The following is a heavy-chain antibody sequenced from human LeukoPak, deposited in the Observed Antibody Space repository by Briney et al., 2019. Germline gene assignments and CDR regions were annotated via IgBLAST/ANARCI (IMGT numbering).Heavy chain of an antibody. V-gene: IGHV1-69*06. Sequence: SVKVSCKASGGTFSSYAISWVRQAPGQGLEWMGGIIPIFGTANYAQKFQGRVTITADKSTSTAYMELSSLRSEDTAVYYCARVGYDFWSGYFDYWGQGTLVTVSS. CDR2: IIPIFGTA. CDR1: GGTFSSYA. J-gene: IGHJ4*02. CDR3: ARVGYDFWSGYFDY. D-gene: IGHD3-3*01.